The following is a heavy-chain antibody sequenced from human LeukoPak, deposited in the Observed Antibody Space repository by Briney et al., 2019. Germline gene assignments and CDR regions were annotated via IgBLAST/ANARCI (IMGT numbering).Heavy chain of an antibody. Sequence: GASVKVSCKASGYTFTSYGISWVRQAPGQGLEWMGWISAYNGNTNYAQKLQGRVTMTTDTSTSTAYMELRSLRSDDTAVYYCARDLYYGSGSYPKAFDIWGQGTMVTVSS. V-gene: IGHV1-18*01. J-gene: IGHJ3*02. CDR2: ISAYNGNT. D-gene: IGHD3-10*01. CDR1: GYTFTSYG. CDR3: ARDLYYGSGSYPKAFDI.